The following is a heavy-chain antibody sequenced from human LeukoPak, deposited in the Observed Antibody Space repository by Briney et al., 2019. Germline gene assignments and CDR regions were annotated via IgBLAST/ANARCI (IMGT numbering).Heavy chain of an antibody. CDR2: ISGSGGST. J-gene: IGHJ6*03. V-gene: IGHV3-23*01. CDR1: GFTFSSYA. D-gene: IGHD6-6*01. CDR3: AKGGGIAARPDYMDV. Sequence: GGSLRLSCAASGFTFSSYAMSSVRQAPGKGLEWVSAISGSGGSTYYADSVKGRFTISRDNSKNTLYLQMNSLRAEDTAVYYCAKGGGIAARPDYMDVWGKGTTVTVSS.